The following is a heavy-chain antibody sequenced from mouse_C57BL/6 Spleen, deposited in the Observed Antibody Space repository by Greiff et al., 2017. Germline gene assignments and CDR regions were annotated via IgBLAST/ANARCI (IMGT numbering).Heavy chain of an antibody. J-gene: IGHJ1*03. CDR1: GFTFSSYT. CDR3: ARHYYGNYGGYFDV. Sequence: EVQGVESGGGLVKPGGSLKLSCAASGFTFSSYTMSWVRQTPEKRLEWVATISGGGGNTYYPDSVKGRFTISRDNAKNTLYLQMSSLRSEDTALYYCARHYYGNYGGYFDVWGTGTTVTVSS. CDR2: ISGGGGNT. V-gene: IGHV5-9*01. D-gene: IGHD2-1*01.